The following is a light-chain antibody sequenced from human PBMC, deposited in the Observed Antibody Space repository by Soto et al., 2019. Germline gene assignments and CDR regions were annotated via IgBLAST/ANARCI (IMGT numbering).Light chain of an antibody. Sequence: DIPMTQSPSSLSASVGDRVTVTCRASQSISTYLYWYQQKPGKAPKLLIYAASSLETGVPSRFSGSGSGTDFTLTISSLQPEEFATYFCQQSYTTPFTFGLGTKVDIK. V-gene: IGKV1-39*01. CDR3: QQSYTTPFT. J-gene: IGKJ3*01. CDR1: QSISTY. CDR2: AAS.